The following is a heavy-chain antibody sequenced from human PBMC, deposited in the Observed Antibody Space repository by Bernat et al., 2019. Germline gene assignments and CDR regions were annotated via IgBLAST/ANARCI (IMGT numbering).Heavy chain of an antibody. CDR3: STGHYGV. Sequence: EVQLVESGGGLVRPGGSLRLSCAASEFIFTNAYVNWVRQAPGKGLEWIGHIKSKTDGGTTEYAAPVKGRFTISRDDSQNTLYLDINSLKTDDTAVYYCSTGHYGVWGKGTTVTVSS. V-gene: IGHV3-15*01. CDR2: IKSKTDGGTT. J-gene: IGHJ6*04. CDR1: EFIFTNAY. D-gene: IGHD3-16*01.